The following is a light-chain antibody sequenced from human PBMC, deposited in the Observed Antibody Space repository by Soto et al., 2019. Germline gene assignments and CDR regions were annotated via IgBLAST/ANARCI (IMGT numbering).Light chain of an antibody. CDR2: DGS. Sequence: SYELTQPPSVSVAPGQTARIPGGGDNIGSKSVYWYQQKPGQAPVVVVYDGSDRPSGIPERFSGSNSGTTATLNISRVEAGDEADDFCQVWDSTSDHYVFGAGSKVTGL. J-gene: IGLJ1*01. CDR1: NIGSKS. V-gene: IGLV3-21*02. CDR3: QVWDSTSDHYV.